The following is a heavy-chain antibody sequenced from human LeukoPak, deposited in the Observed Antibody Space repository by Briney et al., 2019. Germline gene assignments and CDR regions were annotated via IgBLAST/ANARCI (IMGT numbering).Heavy chain of an antibody. CDR2: IYYSGST. Sequence: SETRSLTGTVSGASISSYYWSWIRQPPGKGLEWIGYIYYSGSTTYDPSLKSRVTMSVDTSKNQFSLKLSSVTAADTAVYYCARQAGENCSGGSCYLDYFDYWGQGTLVTVSS. D-gene: IGHD2-15*01. CDR1: GASISSYY. V-gene: IGHV4-59*08. J-gene: IGHJ4*02. CDR3: ARQAGENCSGGSCYLDYFDY.